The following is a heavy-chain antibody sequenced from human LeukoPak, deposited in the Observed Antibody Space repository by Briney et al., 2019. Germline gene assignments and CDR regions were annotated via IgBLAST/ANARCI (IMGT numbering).Heavy chain of an antibody. CDR1: GGSFSGYY. V-gene: IGHV4-34*01. Sequence: SETLSLTCAVYGGSFSGYYWSWIRQPPGKGLEWIGEINHSGSTNYNPSLKSRVTISVDTSKSQFSLKLSSVTAADTAVYYCARGRAYYDYVWGSYPRGYYFDYWGQGTLVTVSS. CDR3: ARGRAYYDYVWGSYPRGYYFDY. D-gene: IGHD3-16*01. CDR2: INHSGST. J-gene: IGHJ4*02.